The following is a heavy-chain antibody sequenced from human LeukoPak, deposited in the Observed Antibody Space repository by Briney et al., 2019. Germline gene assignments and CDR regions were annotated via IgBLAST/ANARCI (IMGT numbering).Heavy chain of an antibody. J-gene: IGHJ4*02. V-gene: IGHV3-66*01. CDR2: IYSRGST. D-gene: IGHD3-16*01. CDR3: ETYWYGLGGVPHY. Sequence: GGSLRLSCAASGVTVSSNYRSWVRQAPGKGLEWVSIIYSRGSTYYADSVKGRFTISRDNSKNTVSLQMNSLRLEDAAVYYCETYWYGLGGVPHYWGQGTLVTVSS. CDR1: GVTVSSNY.